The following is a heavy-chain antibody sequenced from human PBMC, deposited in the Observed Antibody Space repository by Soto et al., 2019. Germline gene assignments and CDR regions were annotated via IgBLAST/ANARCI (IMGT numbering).Heavy chain of an antibody. CDR2: IYHSGST. Sequence: PSETLSLTCTVSGGSISSSYWWSWVRQPPGKGLEWIGEIYHSGSTNYKPSLKSRVTISVDTSKNQLSLKLSSVTAADTAVYYCAGASTWHPGAFDIWGQGTTVTVSS. CDR1: GGSISSSYW. D-gene: IGHD5-12*01. CDR3: AGASTWHPGAFDI. J-gene: IGHJ3*02. V-gene: IGHV4-4*02.